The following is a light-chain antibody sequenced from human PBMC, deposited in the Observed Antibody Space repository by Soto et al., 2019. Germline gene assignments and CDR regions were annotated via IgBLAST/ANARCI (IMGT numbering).Light chain of an antibody. CDR2: DAT. CDR1: QSVTWY. J-gene: IGKJ4*02. CDR3: QQRTNWLT. Sequence: VLTQSPATLSLSPGERATLSCRASQSVTWYLAWYQQKPGQAPRLLIYDATKRATGIPARFSGSRSGTDFTLTISSLEPEDFAVYYCQQRTNWLTFGGGTKVDIK. V-gene: IGKV3-11*01.